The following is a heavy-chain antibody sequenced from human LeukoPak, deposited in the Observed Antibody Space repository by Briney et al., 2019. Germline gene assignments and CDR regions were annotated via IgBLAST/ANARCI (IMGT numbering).Heavy chain of an antibody. D-gene: IGHD1-1*01. J-gene: IGHJ5*02. V-gene: IGHV1-46*01. CDR3: ARGRYNWNDGTFNWFDP. Sequence: ASVKVSCKASGYTFTNYGISWVRQAPGQGLEWMGIINPSGGSTSYAQKFQGRVTMTRDMSTSTAYMELRSLRSDDTAVYYCARGRYNWNDGTFNWFDPWGQGTLVTVSS. CDR1: GYTFTNYG. CDR2: INPSGGST.